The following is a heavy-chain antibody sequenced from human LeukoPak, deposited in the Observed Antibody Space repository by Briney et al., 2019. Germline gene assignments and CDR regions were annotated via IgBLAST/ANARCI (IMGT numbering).Heavy chain of an antibody. CDR3: ARGVVMAWFDP. J-gene: IGHJ5*02. CDR2: IYYSGST. V-gene: IGHV4-61*01. Sequence: SETLSLTCTVSGDSISSSSYYWSWIRQPPGKGLEWIGYIYYSGSTNYNPSLKSRVTISVDTSKNQFSLKLSSVTAADTAVYYCARGVVMAWFDPWGQGTLVTVSS. CDR1: GDSISSSSYY. D-gene: IGHD3-3*01.